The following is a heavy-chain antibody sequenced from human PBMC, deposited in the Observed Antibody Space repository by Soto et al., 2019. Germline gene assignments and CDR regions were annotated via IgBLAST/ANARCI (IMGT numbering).Heavy chain of an antibody. CDR2: IYYSGST. Sequence: SETLSLTCTVSGGSISSGGFYWSWIRQHPGKGLEWIGYIYYSGSTYYNPSLKSRVTISVDTSKSQFSLKLSSVTAADTAVYYCARAQSYYYNSRGYYVYFDYRGKGTLVTLSS. J-gene: IGHJ4*02. CDR1: GGSISSGGFY. V-gene: IGHV4-31*03. D-gene: IGHD3-22*01. CDR3: ARAQSYYYNSRGYYVYFDY.